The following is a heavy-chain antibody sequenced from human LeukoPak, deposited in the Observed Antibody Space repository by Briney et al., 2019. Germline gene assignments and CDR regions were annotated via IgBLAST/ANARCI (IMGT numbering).Heavy chain of an antibody. CDR3: AKDARRYCSSTSCRTGYFDY. CDR2: IWYDGSNK. CDR1: GFTFSSYG. Sequence: GGSLRLSCAASGFTFSSYGMHWVRQAPGKGLEWVAVIWYDGSNKYYADSVKGRFTISRDNSKNTLYLQMNSLRAEDTAVYYCAKDARRYCSSTSCRTGYFDYWGQGTLVTVSS. J-gene: IGHJ4*02. V-gene: IGHV3-30*02. D-gene: IGHD2-2*01.